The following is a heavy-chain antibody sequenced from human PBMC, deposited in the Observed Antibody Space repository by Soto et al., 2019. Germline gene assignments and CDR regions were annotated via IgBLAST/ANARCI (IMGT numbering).Heavy chain of an antibody. CDR1: GFTFSNAW. CDR2: IKSKTDGGTT. J-gene: IGHJ6*02. CDR3: LGLILWFGESTNGMDI. V-gene: IGHV3-15*07. D-gene: IGHD3-10*01. Sequence: GGSLRLSCAASGFTFSNAWMNWVRQAPGKGLEWVGRIKSKTDGGTTDYAAPVKGRFTISRDDSKNTLYLQMNSLKTEDTAVYYCLGLILWFGESTNGMDIWGQGTTVTVSS.